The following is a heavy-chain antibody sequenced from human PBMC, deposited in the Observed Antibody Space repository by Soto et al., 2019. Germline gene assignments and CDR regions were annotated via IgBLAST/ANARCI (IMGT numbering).Heavy chain of an antibody. Sequence: QVQLQQWGAGLLKPSETLSLTCAAYGGSFSGYYWSWIRQPPGKGLEWIGEINHSGSTNYNPSLKSRVTISVDTSKNQFSLKLSSVTAADTAVYYCARAGLERRFDPWGQGTLVTVSS. J-gene: IGHJ5*02. CDR1: GGSFSGYY. V-gene: IGHV4-34*01. D-gene: IGHD1-1*01. CDR2: INHSGST. CDR3: ARAGLERRFDP.